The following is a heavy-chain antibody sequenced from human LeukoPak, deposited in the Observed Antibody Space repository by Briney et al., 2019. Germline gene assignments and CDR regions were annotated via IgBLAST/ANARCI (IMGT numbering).Heavy chain of an antibody. CDR2: IIPIFGTA. V-gene: IGHV1-69*13. J-gene: IGHJ3*02. Sequence: ASVKVSCKASGGTFSSYAISWVRQAPGQGLEWMGGIIPIFGTANYAQKFQGRVTITADESTSTSYMELSSLRSEDTAVYYCAGRIQVRFLSPSTLDAFDIWGQGTMVTVSS. CDR1: GGTFSSYA. D-gene: IGHD3-3*01. CDR3: AGRIQVRFLSPSTLDAFDI.